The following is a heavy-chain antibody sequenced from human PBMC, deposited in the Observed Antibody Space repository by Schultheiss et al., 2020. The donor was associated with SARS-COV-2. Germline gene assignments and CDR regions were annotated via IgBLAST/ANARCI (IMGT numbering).Heavy chain of an antibody. CDR3: ARLRLGYSYAKGYYYYYGMDV. Sequence: SETLSLTCTVSGGSISSGGYSWSWIRQPPGKGLEWIGYIYYSGSTYYNPSLKSRVTISVDTSKNQFSLKLSSVTAADTAVYYCARLRLGYSYAKGYYYYYGMDVWGQGTTVTVSS. CDR1: GGSISSGGYS. CDR2: IYYSGST. J-gene: IGHJ6*02. D-gene: IGHD5-18*01. V-gene: IGHV4-30-2*03.